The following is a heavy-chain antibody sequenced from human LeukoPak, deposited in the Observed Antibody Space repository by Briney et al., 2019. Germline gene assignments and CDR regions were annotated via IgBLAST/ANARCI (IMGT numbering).Heavy chain of an antibody. CDR1: GGSFSGYY. CDR3: ARGGVVVTAILGY. Sequence: SETLSLTCAVYGGSFSGYYWSWIRQPPGQGLEWIGEINHSGSTNYNPSLKSRVTISVDTSKNQFSLKLSSVTAADTAVYYCARGGVVVTAILGYWGQGTLVTVSS. CDR2: INHSGST. D-gene: IGHD2-21*02. V-gene: IGHV4-34*01. J-gene: IGHJ4*02.